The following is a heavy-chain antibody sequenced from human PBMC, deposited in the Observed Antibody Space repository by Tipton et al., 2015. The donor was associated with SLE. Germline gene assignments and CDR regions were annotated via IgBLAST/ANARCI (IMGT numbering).Heavy chain of an antibody. Sequence: TLSLTCAVYGGSFSGYYWSWIRQPPGKGLEWIGEINHSGSTNYNPSLKSRVTMSVDTSKNQFSLKLSSVTAADTAVYYCARDLVRENWFDPWGQGTLVTVSS. D-gene: IGHD2-8*02. CDR1: GGSFSGYY. V-gene: IGHV4-34*01. CDR3: ARDLVRENWFDP. CDR2: INHSGST. J-gene: IGHJ5*02.